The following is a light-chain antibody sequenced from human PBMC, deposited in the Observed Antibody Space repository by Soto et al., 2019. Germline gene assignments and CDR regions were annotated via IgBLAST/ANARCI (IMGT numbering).Light chain of an antibody. J-gene: IGKJ4*01. Sequence: DIQVTQSPSTLSASVGDRVTITCRACQSISSWLAWYQQKPGKAPKLLIYKASSLQSGVPSRFRGSGSGTEFTLTISSLQPDDFATYYCQQYHSYSTFGGGTKVEI. V-gene: IGKV1-5*03. CDR2: KAS. CDR3: QQYHSYST. CDR1: QSISSW.